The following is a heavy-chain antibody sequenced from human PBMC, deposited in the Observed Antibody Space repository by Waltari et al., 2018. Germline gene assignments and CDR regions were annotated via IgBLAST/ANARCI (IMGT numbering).Heavy chain of an antibody. CDR3: ARGPVIVVAKQINWFDP. D-gene: IGHD3-22*01. CDR2: INHSGST. CDR1: GGSFSGYY. V-gene: IGHV4-34*01. Sequence: QVQLQQWGAGLLKPSETLSLTCAVYGGSFSGYYWSWIRQPPGKGLEWIGEINHSGSTNYNPSLKSRVTISVDTSKNQFSLKLSSVTAADTAVYYCARGPVIVVAKQINWFDPCGQGTLVTVSS. J-gene: IGHJ5*02.